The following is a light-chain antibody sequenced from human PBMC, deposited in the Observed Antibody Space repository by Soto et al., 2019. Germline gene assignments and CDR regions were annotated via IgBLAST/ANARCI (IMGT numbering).Light chain of an antibody. J-gene: IGKJ3*01. Sequence: DIQMTQSPTSLSASVGDRVTITCRASQDIRNFVAWYQQKPGKAPKLLIYAASTLQSGVPSRFSGSGSGTDFTLPINSLLPEDGATYSCQKYSSVPVFGPGTKVEIK. CDR1: QDIRNF. CDR2: AAS. CDR3: QKYSSVPV. V-gene: IGKV1-27*01.